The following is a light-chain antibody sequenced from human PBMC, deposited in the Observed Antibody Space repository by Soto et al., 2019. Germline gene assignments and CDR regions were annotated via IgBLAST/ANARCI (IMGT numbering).Light chain of an antibody. V-gene: IGKV3-20*01. CDR3: QQYDSSPPT. CDR2: ASS. CDR1: QSVSSSY. J-gene: IGKJ4*01. Sequence: EIVLTQSPGTLSLSPGERATLSCRASQSVSSSYLAWYQQKPGQAPRLLIYASSSRATGIPDSFSGSDSGTDFTLTISRLEAEDFAVYYCQQYDSSPPTFGGGTKVEIK.